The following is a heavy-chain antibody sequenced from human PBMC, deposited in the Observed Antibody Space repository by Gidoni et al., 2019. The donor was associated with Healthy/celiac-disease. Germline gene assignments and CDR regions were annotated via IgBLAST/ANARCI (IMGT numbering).Heavy chain of an antibody. J-gene: IGHJ6*02. CDR1: GGSISSGSYY. V-gene: IGHV4-61*02. CDR3: AREREEYCSGGSCYYYYGMDV. D-gene: IGHD2-15*01. Sequence: QVQLQESGPGLVKPSQTLSLTCTVSGGSISSGSYYWSWIRQPAGQGLEWIGRIYTSGSTNYNPSLKSRVTISVDTSKNQFSLKLSSVTAADTAVYYCAREREEYCSGGSCYYYYGMDVWGQGTTVTVSS. CDR2: IYTSGST.